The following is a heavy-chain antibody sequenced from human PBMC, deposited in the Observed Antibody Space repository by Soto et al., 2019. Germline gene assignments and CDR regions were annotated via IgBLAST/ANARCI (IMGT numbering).Heavy chain of an antibody. Sequence: QVQLQESGPGLVKPSETLSLTCTVSGDSISSYYWTWIRQSPGKGLEWIGYIYYSGSTNYNPSLKSRVTISVDTSENQFSLKLSSLTAADTAVYYCASFMSTTGPAEYFQHWGQGTLVTVSS. CDR1: GDSISSYY. V-gene: IGHV4-59*01. D-gene: IGHD1-1*01. CDR3: ASFMSTTGPAEYFQH. CDR2: IYYSGST. J-gene: IGHJ1*01.